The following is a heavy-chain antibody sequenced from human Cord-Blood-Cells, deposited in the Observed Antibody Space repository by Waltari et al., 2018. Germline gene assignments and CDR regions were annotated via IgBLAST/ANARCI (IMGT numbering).Heavy chain of an antibody. Sequence: EVQLVESGGGLVKPGGSLRLSCAASGFTFSNAWMSWVRPAPGQGLEWVGLIKSKTDGGTTDYAAPVKGRFTISRDDSKNTLYLQMNSLKTEDTAVYYCTTDRLLWFGEFDYWGQGTLVTVSS. V-gene: IGHV3-15*01. J-gene: IGHJ4*02. CDR2: IKSKTDGGTT. CDR3: TTDRLLWFGEFDY. D-gene: IGHD3-10*01. CDR1: GFTFSNAW.